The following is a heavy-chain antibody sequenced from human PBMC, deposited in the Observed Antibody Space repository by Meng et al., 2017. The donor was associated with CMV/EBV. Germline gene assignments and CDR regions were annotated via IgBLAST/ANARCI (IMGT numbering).Heavy chain of an antibody. D-gene: IGHD3-16*01. CDR3: ARGFGARDY. Sequence: SETLSLTCAVYGGSFSGYYWSWIRQPPGKGLEWIGEINHSGSTSYNPSLKSRVTISVDTSKNQFSLKLSSVTAADTAVYYCARGFGARDYWGQGTLVTVSS. CDR1: GGSFSGYY. CDR2: INHSGST. J-gene: IGHJ4*02. V-gene: IGHV4-34*01.